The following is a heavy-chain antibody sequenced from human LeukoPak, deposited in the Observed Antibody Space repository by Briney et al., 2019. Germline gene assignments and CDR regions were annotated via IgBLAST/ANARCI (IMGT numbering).Heavy chain of an antibody. V-gene: IGHV3-23*01. CDR3: ARDATYCAGGSCSRFDP. CDR2: ISGSGGST. J-gene: IGHJ5*02. Sequence: GGSLRLSCAASGFTFSSYGMSWGRQAPGKGLEWVSAISGSGGSTYYADSVKGRFTISRDNSKNTLYLQMYSLRAEDTALYYCARDATYCAGGSCSRFDPWGQGTLVTVSS. D-gene: IGHD2-15*01. CDR1: GFTFSSYG.